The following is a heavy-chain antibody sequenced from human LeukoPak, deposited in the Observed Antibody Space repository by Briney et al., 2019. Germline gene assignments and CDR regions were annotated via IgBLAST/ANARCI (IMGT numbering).Heavy chain of an antibody. CDR2: ISSSGSTI. CDR3: ARERQLERLAFGKEGSAFDY. J-gene: IGHJ4*02. D-gene: IGHD1-1*01. V-gene: IGHV3-48*03. CDR1: GFTFSSYE. Sequence: GGSLRLSCAASGFTFSSYEMNWVRQAPGKGLEWVSYISSSGSTIYYADSVKGRFTISRDNARNSLYLQMNRLRAEDTAVYYCARERQLERLAFGKEGSAFDYWGQGTLVTVSS.